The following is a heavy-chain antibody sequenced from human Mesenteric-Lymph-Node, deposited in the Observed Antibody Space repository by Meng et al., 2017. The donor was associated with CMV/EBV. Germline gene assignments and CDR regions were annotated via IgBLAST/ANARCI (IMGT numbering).Heavy chain of an antibody. J-gene: IGHJ3*02. V-gene: IGHV5-51*01. D-gene: IGHD1-20*01. CDR3: ARPGITVTDAFDI. CDR2: IYPGDSDT. CDR1: GYSFSNYW. Sequence: GESLKISCKGSGYSFSNYWIAWVRHMPGKGLEWMGTIYPGDSDTTYGPSFQGQVTISADKSISTAYLQWSSLKASDTAVYYCARPGITVTDAFDIWGQGTMVTVSS.